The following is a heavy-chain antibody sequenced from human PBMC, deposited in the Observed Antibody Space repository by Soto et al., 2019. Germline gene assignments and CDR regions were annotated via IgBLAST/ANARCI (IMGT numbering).Heavy chain of an antibody. CDR1: DGYFSTYY. D-gene: IGHD6-19*01. J-gene: IGHJ3*02. CDR3: ARGGSSDWQVDFDI. V-gene: IGHV4-34*01. Sequence: PSETLSLTCAVDDGYFSTYYWNWIRQSPGKGLEWIGKINYSGSNNYNPSLKSRVTISIDMSKNQVSLKLTSVTAADTAVYFCARGGSSDWQVDFDIWGQGPKVTVSS. CDR2: INYSGSN.